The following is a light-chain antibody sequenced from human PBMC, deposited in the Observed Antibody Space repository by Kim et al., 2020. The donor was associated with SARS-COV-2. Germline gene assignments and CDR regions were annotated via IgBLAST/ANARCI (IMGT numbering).Light chain of an antibody. CDR2: DVS. J-gene: IGKJ2*02. V-gene: IGKV1-33*01. CDR1: RGVNNF. Sequence: SELRGDRGTITWQASRGVNNFVNWYQQKTRKAPQLLVYDVSNLQAGGPSRFRGSGSETDFTLTINSLQSEDIGTYFCQQYDNLPRTFGQGTKLEI. CDR3: QQYDNLPRT.